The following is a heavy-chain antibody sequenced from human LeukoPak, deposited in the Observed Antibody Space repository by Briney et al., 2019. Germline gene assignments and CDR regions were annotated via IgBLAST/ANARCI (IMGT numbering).Heavy chain of an antibody. V-gene: IGHV1-69*13. Sequence: SVKVSCKASGGTFSSYALSWVRQAPGQGLEWMGGIIPIFGTANYALKFQGRVTITADESTSTAYMELSSLRSEDTAVYYCAAVVPAVMGYFDYWGQGTLVTVSS. CDR3: AAVVPAVMGYFDY. D-gene: IGHD2-2*01. J-gene: IGHJ4*02. CDR1: GGTFSSYA. CDR2: IIPIFGTA.